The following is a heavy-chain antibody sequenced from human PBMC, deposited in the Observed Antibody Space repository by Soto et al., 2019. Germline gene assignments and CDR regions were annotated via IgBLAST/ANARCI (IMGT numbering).Heavy chain of an antibody. CDR3: ARYSGYDPYYFDY. CDR2: IYFSGST. CDR1: GASISQYY. D-gene: IGHD5-12*01. Sequence: SETLSLTCTVSGASISQYYWSWIRQPPGKGLEWIGYIYFSGSTNYNPSLKSRVTMSVEMSKNQFSLKLSSVTSADTAVYYCARYSGYDPYYFDYWGQGTLVTVSS. J-gene: IGHJ4*02. V-gene: IGHV4-59*01.